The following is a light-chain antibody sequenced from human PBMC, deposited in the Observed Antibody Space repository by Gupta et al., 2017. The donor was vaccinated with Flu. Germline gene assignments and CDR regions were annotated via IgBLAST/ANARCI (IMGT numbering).Light chain of an antibody. V-gene: IGKV3-15*01. CDR3: QQHKNWPPIT. Sequence: EIVMTQSPATLSVSPGERATLSCRASQSVSSNLAWYQQKPGQAPRLLIYGASTRDTGIPARFSGSGCGKDFSLTISSRQSEDFAGYYCQQHKNWPPITFGRGTKVDIK. J-gene: IGKJ4*01. CDR2: GAS. CDR1: QSVSSN.